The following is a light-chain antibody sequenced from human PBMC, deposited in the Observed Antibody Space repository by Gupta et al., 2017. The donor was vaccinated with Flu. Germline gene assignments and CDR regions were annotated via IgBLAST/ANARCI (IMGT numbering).Light chain of an antibody. V-gene: IGLV2-14*01. CDR3: LSYTSTNTLL. Sequence: QSALTQPASVSGSPGQSITISCTGTSSDVGGYDYVSWYQQHPGRAPQLIIHEVINRPSGISNRFSASKSGNTASLTISGLQAEDEADYYCLSYTSTNTLLFGGGTKLTVL. CDR1: SSDVGGYDY. CDR2: EVI. J-gene: IGLJ2*01.